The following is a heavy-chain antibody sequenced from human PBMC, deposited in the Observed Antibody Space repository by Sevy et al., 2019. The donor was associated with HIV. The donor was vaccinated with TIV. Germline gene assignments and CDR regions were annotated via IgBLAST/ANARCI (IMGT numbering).Heavy chain of an antibody. CDR3: ARVLGRDSGYGMDV. Sequence: GGPLRLSCAASGFIVNSNYMSWVRQAPGKGLEWVSVTYSGGRTYTADSVKGRFTISRDNSKNTLYLQMNSLRAEDTAVYYCARVLGRDSGYGMDVWGQGPRSPSP. CDR1: GFIVNSNY. V-gene: IGHV3-53*01. D-gene: IGHD2-21*02. J-gene: IGHJ6*02. CDR2: TYSGGRT.